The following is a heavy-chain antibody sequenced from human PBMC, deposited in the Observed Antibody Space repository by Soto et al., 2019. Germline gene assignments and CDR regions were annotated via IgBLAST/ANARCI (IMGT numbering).Heavy chain of an antibody. J-gene: IGHJ4*02. D-gene: IGHD3-22*01. CDR2: INPSGGST. CDR3: ASGAYYYDSSGYPLDY. V-gene: IGHV1-46*01. Sequence: WASVKVSCKASGYTFTSYYMHWVRQAPGQGLEWMGIINPSGGSTSYAQKFQGRVTMTRDTSTSTVYMELSSLRSEDTAVYYCASGAYYYDSSGYPLDYWGQGTLVTVSS. CDR1: GYTFTSYY.